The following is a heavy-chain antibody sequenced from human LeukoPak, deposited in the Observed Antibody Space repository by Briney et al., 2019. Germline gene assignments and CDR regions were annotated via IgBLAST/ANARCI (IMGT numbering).Heavy chain of an antibody. CDR3: ARHRLGRRGGGLGYCSGGSCHYYYYGMDV. CDR2: IYPGDSDT. Sequence: GESLQISCKGSGYSFTSYWIGWVRQMPGKGLEWMGIIYPGDSDTRYSPSFQGQVTISADKSISTPYLQWSSLKASDTAMYYCARHRLGRRGGGLGYCSGGSCHYYYYGMDVWGQGTTVTVSS. D-gene: IGHD2-15*01. V-gene: IGHV5-51*01. J-gene: IGHJ6*02. CDR1: GYSFTSYW.